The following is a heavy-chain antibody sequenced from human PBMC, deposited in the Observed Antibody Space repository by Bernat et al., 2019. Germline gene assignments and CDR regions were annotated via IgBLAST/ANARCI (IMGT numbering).Heavy chain of an antibody. Sequence: QVQLVESGGGVVQPGRSLRLSCAASGFTFSSYGMHWVRQAPGKGLEWVAVIWYDGSNKYYADSVKGRFTISRDNSKNTLYLQMNSLRAEDTAVYYCARSSDHINRDFQHWGQGTLVTVSS. V-gene: IGHV3-33*01. CDR3: ARSSDHINRDFQH. CDR2: IWYDGSNK. J-gene: IGHJ1*01. CDR1: GFTFSSYG. D-gene: IGHD6-19*01.